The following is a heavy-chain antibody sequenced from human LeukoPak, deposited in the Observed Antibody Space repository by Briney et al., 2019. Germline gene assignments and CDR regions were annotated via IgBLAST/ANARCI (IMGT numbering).Heavy chain of an antibody. V-gene: IGHV3-15*01. CDR3: TEAYCGGDCY. Sequence: PGGSLRLSCAASGFTFSNAWMSWVRQAPGKGLEWVSRIKSKTDGGTTDYAAPVKGRFTISRDDSKNTLYLQMNSLKTEDTAVYYCTEAYCGGDCYWGQGTLVTVSS. CDR1: GFTFSNAW. J-gene: IGHJ4*02. D-gene: IGHD2-21*01. CDR2: IKSKTDGGTT.